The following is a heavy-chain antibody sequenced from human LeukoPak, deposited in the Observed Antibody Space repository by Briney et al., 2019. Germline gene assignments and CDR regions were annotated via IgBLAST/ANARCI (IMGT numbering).Heavy chain of an antibody. D-gene: IGHD2-15*01. CDR2: INHSGST. J-gene: IGHJ4*02. CDR1: GGSFSGYY. V-gene: IGHV4-34*01. Sequence: SETLSLTCAVYGGSFSGYYWSWIRQPPGKGREWIGEINHSGSTNYNPSLKSRVTISVDTSKSQFYLKVNAVTAADTAVYYCARVACSGDTCYYSDYWGQGTLVTVSS. CDR3: ARVACSGDTCYYSDY.